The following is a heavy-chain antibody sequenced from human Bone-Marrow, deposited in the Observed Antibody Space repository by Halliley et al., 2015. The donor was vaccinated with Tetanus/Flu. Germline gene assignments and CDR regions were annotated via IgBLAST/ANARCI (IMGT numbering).Heavy chain of an antibody. CDR3: ARAYGDSIYWFDP. Sequence: LRLSCDVSSGSISSSGYYWSWIRQPPGKGLEWIGYSYYSGSTYYSPSLKSRVTISVDTSNNQFSLRLRSVTAADTAVYYCARAYGDSIYWFDPWGQGTLVTVSS. CDR2: SYYSGST. J-gene: IGHJ5*02. V-gene: IGHV4-30-4*01. CDR1: SGSISSSGYY. D-gene: IGHD4-17*01.